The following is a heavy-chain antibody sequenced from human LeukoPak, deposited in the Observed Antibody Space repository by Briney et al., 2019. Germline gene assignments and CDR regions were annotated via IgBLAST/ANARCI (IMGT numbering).Heavy chain of an antibody. D-gene: IGHD3-9*01. Sequence: PSETLSLTCTVSGGSISSYYWSWIRQPPGKGLGWIGYIYYSGSTNYNPSLKSRVTISVDMSKNQFSLKLSSVTAADTAVYYCARVFGPHYDILTGYRRYYFDYWGQGTLVTVSS. J-gene: IGHJ4*02. CDR2: IYYSGST. CDR1: GGSISSYY. CDR3: ARVFGPHYDILTGYRRYYFDY. V-gene: IGHV4-59*01.